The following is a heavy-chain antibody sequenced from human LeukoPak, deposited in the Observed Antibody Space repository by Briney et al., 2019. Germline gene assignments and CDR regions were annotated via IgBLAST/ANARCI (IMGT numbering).Heavy chain of an antibody. V-gene: IGHV3-23*01. J-gene: IGHJ4*02. CDR2: ISGGGSPT. Sequence: PGGSLRLSCAASGFTFSSYAMSWVRQAPGKGLEWVSTISGGGSPTYYADSVKGRFTISRDNAKNSLYLQMNSLRAEDTAVYYCARVGSGWYFDYWGQGTLVTVSS. CDR3: ARVGSGWYFDY. D-gene: IGHD6-19*01. CDR1: GFTFSSYA.